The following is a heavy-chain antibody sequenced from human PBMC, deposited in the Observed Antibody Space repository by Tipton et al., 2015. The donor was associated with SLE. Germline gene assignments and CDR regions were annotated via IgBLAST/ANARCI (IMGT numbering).Heavy chain of an antibody. CDR3: AKDMEDTSSSFDY. D-gene: IGHD6-6*01. J-gene: IGHJ4*02. CDR2: ISYDGSNK. CDR1: GFTFSSYA. Sequence: SLRLSCAASGFTFSSYAMHWVRQAPGKGLEWVAVISYDGSNKYYADSVKGRFTISRDNSKNTLSLQMNSLRAEDTAVYYCAKDMEDTSSSFDYWGQGTLVSVSS. V-gene: IGHV3-30-3*01.